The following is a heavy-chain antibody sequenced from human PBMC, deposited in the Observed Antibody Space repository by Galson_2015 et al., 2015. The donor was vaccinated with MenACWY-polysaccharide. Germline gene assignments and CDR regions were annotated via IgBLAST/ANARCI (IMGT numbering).Heavy chain of an antibody. CDR2: IYSGGST. V-gene: IGHV3-NL1*01. CDR3: AKGKTGDLQDHFDY. Sequence: SLRLSCAASGFTFSSYAMHWVRQAPGKGLEWVAVIYSGGSTYYADSVKGRFTISRDNAKNSLYLQMNSLRAEDTALYYCAKGKTGDLQDHFDYWGQGTLVTVSS. D-gene: IGHD4-17*01. J-gene: IGHJ4*02. CDR1: GFTFSSYA.